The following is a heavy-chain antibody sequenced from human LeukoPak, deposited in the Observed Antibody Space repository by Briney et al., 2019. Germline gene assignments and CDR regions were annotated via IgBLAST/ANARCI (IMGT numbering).Heavy chain of an antibody. CDR1: GFTFSSYE. J-gene: IGHJ4*02. V-gene: IGHV3-48*03. CDR2: ISSSGSTI. D-gene: IGHD3-16*02. Sequence: GGSLRLSCAASGFTFSSYEMNWVRQAPGKGLEWVSYISSSGSTIYYADSVKGRFTISRDNAKNSLYLQMNSLRAEDAAVYYCARSGYDYVWGSYRLRRLVDYWGQGTLVTVSS. CDR3: ARSGYDYVWGSYRLRRLVDY.